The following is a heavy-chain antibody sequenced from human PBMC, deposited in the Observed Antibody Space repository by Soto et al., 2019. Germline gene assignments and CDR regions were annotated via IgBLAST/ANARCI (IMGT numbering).Heavy chain of an antibody. Sequence: PGGSLRLSCAASGFTFSSYSMNWVRQAPGKGLEWVSYISSSSSTIYYADSVKGRFTISRDNAKNSLYLQMNSLRAEDTAMYYCARDRRVGIAAAGIPPNDYWGQGTLVTVSS. J-gene: IGHJ4*02. V-gene: IGHV3-48*01. D-gene: IGHD6-13*01. CDR3: ARDRRVGIAAAGIPPNDY. CDR2: ISSSSSTI. CDR1: GFTFSSYS.